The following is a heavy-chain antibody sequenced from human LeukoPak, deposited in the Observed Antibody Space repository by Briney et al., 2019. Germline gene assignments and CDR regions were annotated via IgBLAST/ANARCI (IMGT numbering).Heavy chain of an antibody. CDR2: IRYDGSNK. CDR3: AKGPQLYSSSTFPYDY. J-gene: IGHJ4*02. CDR1: GFTLSSYG. V-gene: IGHV3-30*02. D-gene: IGHD6-6*01. Sequence: GGSLRLSCAASGFTLSSYGMHWVRQAPGKGLEWVAFIRYDGSNKYYADSVKGRFTISRDNSKNTLYLQMNSLRAEDTAVYYCAKGPQLYSSSTFPYDYWGQGTLVTVSS.